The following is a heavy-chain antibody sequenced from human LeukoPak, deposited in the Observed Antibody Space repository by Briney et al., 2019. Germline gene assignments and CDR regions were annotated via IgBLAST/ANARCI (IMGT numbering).Heavy chain of an antibody. CDR2: IYHSGST. CDR1: GGSISSGGYS. V-gene: IGHV4-30-2*01. CDR3: ARHHQTNGYYFDY. J-gene: IGHJ4*02. Sequence: SETLSLTCAVSGGSISSGGYSWSWIRQPPGKGLEWIGYIYHSGSTYYNPSLKSRVTISVDRSKNQFSLKLISVTAADTAMYYCARHHQTNGYYFDYWGQGALVAVSS. D-gene: IGHD3-16*01.